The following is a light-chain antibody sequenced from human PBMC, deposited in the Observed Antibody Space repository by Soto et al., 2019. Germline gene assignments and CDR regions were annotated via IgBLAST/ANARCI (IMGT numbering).Light chain of an antibody. V-gene: IGKV3-15*01. Sequence: EMAVTQSPATLSVSPGERPTLSCRASQSVGSNLAWYQQKPGQTPRLLIYAASTRATGIPARFSGSGSGTDFNLTITSLQSEDFAVYYCQQYYHWPQTFGQGTKVDIK. CDR1: QSVGSN. J-gene: IGKJ1*01. CDR3: QQYYHWPQT. CDR2: AAS.